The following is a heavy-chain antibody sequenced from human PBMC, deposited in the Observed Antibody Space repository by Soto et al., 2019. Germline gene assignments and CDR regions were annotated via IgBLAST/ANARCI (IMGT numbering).Heavy chain of an antibody. V-gene: IGHV1-46*01. D-gene: IGHD3-10*01. CDR1: GYTFTSYY. J-gene: IGHJ6*02. Sequence: GASVKVSCTASGYTFTSYYMHWVRQAPGQGLEWMGIINPSGGSTSYAQKFQGRVTMTRDTSTSTVYMELSSLRSEDTAVYYCARDHHYGSGSPRYYYYYGMDVWGQGTTVTVSS. CDR3: ARDHHYGSGSPRYYYYYGMDV. CDR2: INPSGGST.